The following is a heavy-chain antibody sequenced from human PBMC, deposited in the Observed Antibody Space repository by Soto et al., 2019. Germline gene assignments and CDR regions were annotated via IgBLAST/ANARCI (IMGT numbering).Heavy chain of an antibody. Sequence: QVQLVQSGAEVKKPGASVKVSCKASGYTFTSYAMHWVRQAPGHRLEWMGWINAGNGNTKYSQKFQGRVTITRDTSASTASMELRRLRSEGTAVYYCARDTRLLWFGECSGGGRKRHSFDIWGQGPMVTLSS. V-gene: IGHV1-3*01. CDR3: ARDTRLLWFGECSGGGRKRHSFDI. D-gene: IGHD3-10*01. CDR1: GYTFTSYA. J-gene: IGHJ3*02. CDR2: INAGNGNT.